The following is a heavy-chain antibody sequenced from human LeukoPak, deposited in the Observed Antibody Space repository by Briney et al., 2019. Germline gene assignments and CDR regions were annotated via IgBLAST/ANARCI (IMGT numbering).Heavy chain of an antibody. Sequence: GSLRLSCAASGFTVSSNYMSWVRQAPGKGLEWVSVIYSGGSTYHADSVKGRFTISRDNSKNTLYLQMNSLRAEDTAVYYCALVGAVAGTFDYWGQGTLVTVSS. CDR2: IYSGGST. CDR3: ALVGAVAGTFDY. J-gene: IGHJ4*02. CDR1: GFTVSSNY. D-gene: IGHD6-19*01. V-gene: IGHV3-53*01.